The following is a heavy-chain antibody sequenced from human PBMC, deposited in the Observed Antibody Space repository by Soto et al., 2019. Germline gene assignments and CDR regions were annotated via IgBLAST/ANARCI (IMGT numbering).Heavy chain of an antibody. Sequence: PGGSLRLSCVASGFTFGSHGMHWVRQAPGKGLEWVSAISGSGGSTYYADSVKGRFTISRDNSKNTLYLQMNSLRAEDTAVYYCAKDNYGSGSYRWFDPWGQGTLVTVSS. CDR1: GFTFGSHG. V-gene: IGHV3-23*01. CDR2: ISGSGGST. J-gene: IGHJ5*02. D-gene: IGHD3-10*01. CDR3: AKDNYGSGSYRWFDP.